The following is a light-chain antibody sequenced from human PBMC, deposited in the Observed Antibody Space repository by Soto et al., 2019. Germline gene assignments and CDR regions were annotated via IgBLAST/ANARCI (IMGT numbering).Light chain of an antibody. J-gene: IGKJ1*01. CDR3: QQFDIYSWT. CDR1: QSFSNW. Sequence: DIQMTQSPSTLSASLGERVTITCRASQSFSNWLAWYQQKPGKAPRLLIYDVSSLESGVPSRFSGSASGTEFILTSSSLQPDDFATYYCQQFDIYSWTFGQWTTVEMK. CDR2: DVS. V-gene: IGKV1-5*01.